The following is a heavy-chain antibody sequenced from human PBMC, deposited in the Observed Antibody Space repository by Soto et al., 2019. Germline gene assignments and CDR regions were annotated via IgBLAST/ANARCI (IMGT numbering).Heavy chain of an antibody. CDR2: IIPIFGTA. CDR1: GGTFSSYA. V-gene: IGHV1-69*13. J-gene: IGHJ4*02. CDR3: ARSPSPGLRFLEWVFDY. D-gene: IGHD3-3*01. Sequence: SVKVSCKASGGTFSSYAISWVRQAPGQGLEWMGGIIPIFGTANYAQKFQGRVTITADESTSTAYMELSSLRSEDTAVYYCARSPSPGLRFLEWVFDYWGQGTLVTVSS.